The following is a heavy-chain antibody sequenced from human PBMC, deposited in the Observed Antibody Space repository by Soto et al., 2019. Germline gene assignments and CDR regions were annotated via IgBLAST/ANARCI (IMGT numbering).Heavy chain of an antibody. CDR3: ARGYSSSWFLNWFDP. V-gene: IGHV1-3*01. Sequence: SVKVSCKASGYTFTSYAMHWVRQAPGQRLEWMGWINAGNGNTKYSQKFQGRVTITRDTSASTAYMELSSLRSEDTAVYYCARGYSSSWFLNWFDPWGQGTLVTVSS. J-gene: IGHJ5*02. D-gene: IGHD6-13*01. CDR1: GYTFTSYA. CDR2: INAGNGNT.